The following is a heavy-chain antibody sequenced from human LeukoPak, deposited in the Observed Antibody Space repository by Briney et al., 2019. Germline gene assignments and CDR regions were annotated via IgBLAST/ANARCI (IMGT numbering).Heavy chain of an antibody. CDR2: INQDGNEK. CDR3: SRAPEV. Sequence: QAGGSLRLSCEVSGFIFRNYWMDWVRQAPGRGLEWVANINQDGNEKYFVDSVKGRFTISRDNAKNSLYLQMNSLRAEDTAVYYCSRAPEVWGKGTTVTVSS. CDR1: GFIFRNYW. J-gene: IGHJ6*04. V-gene: IGHV3-7*03.